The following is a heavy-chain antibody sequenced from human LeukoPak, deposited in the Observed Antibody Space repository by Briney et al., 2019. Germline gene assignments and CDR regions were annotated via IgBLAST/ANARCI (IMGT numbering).Heavy chain of an antibody. D-gene: IGHD1-26*01. CDR2: INPSGGST. CDR3: ARAWELDDAFDI. J-gene: IGHJ3*02. V-gene: IGHV1-46*01. Sequence: ASVKVSCKASGYTFTSYYMHWVRQAPEQGLEWMGIINPSGGSTSYAQKFQGRVTMTRDTSTSTVYMELSSLRSEDTAVYYCARAWELDDAFDIWGQGTMVTVSS. CDR1: GYTFTSYY.